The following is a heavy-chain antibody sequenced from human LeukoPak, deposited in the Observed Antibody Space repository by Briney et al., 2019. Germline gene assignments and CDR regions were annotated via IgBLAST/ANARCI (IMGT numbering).Heavy chain of an antibody. Sequence: SETLSLTCAVYGGSFSGYYWSWIRQPPGKGLEWIGEINHSGSTNYNPSLKSRVTISVDTSKNQFSLKLSSVTAADTAVYYCARGPSAITMTVASMTGFDYWGQGTLVTVSS. V-gene: IGHV4-34*01. J-gene: IGHJ4*02. CDR3: ARGPSAITMTVASMTGFDY. D-gene: IGHD3-22*01. CDR1: GGSFSGYY. CDR2: INHSGST.